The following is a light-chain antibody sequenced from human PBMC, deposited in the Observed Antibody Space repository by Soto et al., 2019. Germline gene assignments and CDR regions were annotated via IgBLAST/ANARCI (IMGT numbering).Light chain of an antibody. J-gene: IGKJ1*01. V-gene: IGKV3-20*01. CDR3: LQDYSYPPWT. CDR2: GAS. CDR1: QSVSSNY. Sequence: EIVLTQSPGTLSLSPGERATLSCGASQSVSSNYLAWYQQKPGRAPRLLIYGASRRATGIPDRFSGSGSGTDFSLTISRLEPEDFATYYCLQDYSYPPWTFGQGTNVETK.